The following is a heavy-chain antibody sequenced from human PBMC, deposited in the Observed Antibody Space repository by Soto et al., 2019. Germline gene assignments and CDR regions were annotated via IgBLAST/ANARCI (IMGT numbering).Heavy chain of an antibody. CDR3: ARSFHPALGSISTRTYHLDY. Sequence: QPGGSLRLSCAASGFTFSNYWMHWVRQVPGKGLIWVSRISPEGIFTNYADSVKGRFTISRDNAKQVLFLQLNSLRVEDTAVYHCARSFHPALGSISTRTYHLDYWGQGALVTVSS. CDR1: GFTFSNYW. J-gene: IGHJ4*02. D-gene: IGHD3-10*01. V-gene: IGHV3-74*01. CDR2: ISPEGIFT.